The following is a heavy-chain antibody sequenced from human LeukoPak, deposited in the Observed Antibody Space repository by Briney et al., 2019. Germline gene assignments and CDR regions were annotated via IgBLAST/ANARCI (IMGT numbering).Heavy chain of an antibody. V-gene: IGHV4-59*01. Sequence: PSETLSLTCTVSGGSLSSYFWSWIRQPPGKGLEWIAYIYYSGSTNYNPSLKSRVTISVDTSKNQFSLELSSVTAADTAVYYCARQPSSWFTSFDSWGQGTLVTVSS. D-gene: IGHD6-13*01. J-gene: IGHJ4*02. CDR2: IYYSGST. CDR3: ARQPSSWFTSFDS. CDR1: GGSLSSYF.